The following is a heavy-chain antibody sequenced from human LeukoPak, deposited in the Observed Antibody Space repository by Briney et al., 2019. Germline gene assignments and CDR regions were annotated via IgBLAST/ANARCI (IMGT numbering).Heavy chain of an antibody. Sequence: PGGSLRLSCAASGFTFSSYAMSWVRQAPGKGLEWVSAISGSGGSTYYADSVKGRFTISRDNSKNTPYLQMNSLRAEDTAVYYCANGLRGMATIFAEYFQHWGQGTLVTVSS. J-gene: IGHJ1*01. V-gene: IGHV3-23*01. CDR3: ANGLRGMATIFAEYFQH. CDR2: ISGSGGST. D-gene: IGHD5-24*01. CDR1: GFTFSSYA.